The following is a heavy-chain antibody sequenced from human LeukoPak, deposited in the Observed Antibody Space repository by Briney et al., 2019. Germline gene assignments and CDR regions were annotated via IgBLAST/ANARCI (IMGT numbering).Heavy chain of an antibody. CDR1: GFTFTSYS. J-gene: IGHJ4*02. Sequence: GSLRLSCAASGFTFTSYSMNWVRQAPGKGLEWVSSISGSSGYIYYADSVKGRFTISRDNAKNSLFLQMNSLRAEDTAVYYCARGEDIVATIDYWGQGTLVTVSS. V-gene: IGHV3-21*01. CDR3: ARGEDIVATIDY. D-gene: IGHD5-12*01. CDR2: ISGSSGYI.